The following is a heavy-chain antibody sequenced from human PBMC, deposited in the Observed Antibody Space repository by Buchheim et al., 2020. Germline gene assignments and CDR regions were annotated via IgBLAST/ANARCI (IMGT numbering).Heavy chain of an antibody. CDR1: GGSFSGFY. Sequence: QVQLQQWGAGLLKPSGTLSLPCAVSGGSFSGFYWSWFRQSPERGLEWIGEINHSGGTNYNPSLKSRVIISVDTSNNQFSLRLTSVTGADTAAYYCATRSCSSRACSRSRRDYYYGMDVWGQGTT. J-gene: IGHJ6*02. D-gene: IGHD2-2*01. CDR2: INHSGGT. CDR3: ATRSCSSRACSRSRRDYYYGMDV. V-gene: IGHV4-34*01.